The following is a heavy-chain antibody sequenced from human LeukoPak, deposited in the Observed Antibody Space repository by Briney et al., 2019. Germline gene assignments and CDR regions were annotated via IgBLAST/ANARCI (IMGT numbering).Heavy chain of an antibody. J-gene: IGHJ4*02. CDR1: GFTFSSYW. CDR3: AREFLYCGGDCYYDY. D-gene: IGHD2-21*02. Sequence: GGSLRLSCAASGFTFSSYWMHWVRQAPGKGLVWVSRINSDGSSTSYADSVEGRFTISRDNAKNTLYLQMNSLRAEDTAVYYCAREFLYCGGDCYYDYWGQGTLVTVSS. CDR2: INSDGSST. V-gene: IGHV3-74*01.